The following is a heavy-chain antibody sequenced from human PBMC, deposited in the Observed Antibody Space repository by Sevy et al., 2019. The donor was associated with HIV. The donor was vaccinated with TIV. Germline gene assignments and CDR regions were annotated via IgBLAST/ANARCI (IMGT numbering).Heavy chain of an antibody. D-gene: IGHD3-22*01. CDR2: MWNDGSNK. CDR1: GFTFSNYG. V-gene: IGHV3-33*01. J-gene: IGHJ4*02. Sequence: RGSLRLSCAASGFTFSNYGMHWVRQAPGKGLEWVAVMWNDGSNKYYADSVKGRFTISRDNSKNTLYLQMNSLRVEDTAVYFCARGGDFNDRSAKRDFDYWGQGTLVTVSS. CDR3: ARGGDFNDRSAKRDFDY.